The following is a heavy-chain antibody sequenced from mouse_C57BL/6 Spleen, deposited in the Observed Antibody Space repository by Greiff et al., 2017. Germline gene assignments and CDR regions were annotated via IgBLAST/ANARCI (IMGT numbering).Heavy chain of an antibody. CDR2: LGPGSVST. CDR3: ARSGSSPY. D-gene: IGHD1-1*01. CDR1: GYTFTDYY. J-gene: IGHJ2*01. V-gene: IGHV1-77*01. Sequence: QVQLQQSGAELVKPGASVKISCKASGYTFTDYYINWVKQRPGQGLEWIGKLGPGSVSTYYNEKFKGKATLPADKSTSTAYMQLSSLTSEDSAVYFCARSGSSPYWGQGTTLTVSS.